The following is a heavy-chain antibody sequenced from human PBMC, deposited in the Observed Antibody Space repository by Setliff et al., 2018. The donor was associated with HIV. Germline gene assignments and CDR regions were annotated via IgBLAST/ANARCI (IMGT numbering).Heavy chain of an antibody. D-gene: IGHD2-15*01. Sequence: SETLSLTCTVSGDSFSNYYWSWIRQPPGKGLEWIGYVFYTGGATYNPSLKSRVSISVDRSTNRFSLMLHSVTAADMAVYYCARGPSGGGFYYMDVWGKGTTVTVSS. CDR2: VFYTGGA. V-gene: IGHV4-59*01. CDR1: GDSFSNYY. J-gene: IGHJ6*03. CDR3: ARGPSGGGFYYMDV.